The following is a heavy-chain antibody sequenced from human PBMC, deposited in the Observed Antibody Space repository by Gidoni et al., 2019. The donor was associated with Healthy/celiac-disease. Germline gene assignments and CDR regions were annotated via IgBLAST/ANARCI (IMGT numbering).Heavy chain of an antibody. CDR2: IYSGGST. CDR1: GFTVSSNY. CDR3: ARDGGRGYSYGYFGYFDY. D-gene: IGHD5-18*01. J-gene: IGHJ4*02. Sequence: EVQLVETGGGLIQPGGSLRLSCAASGFTVSSNYMSWVRQAPGKGLEWVSVIYSGGSTYYADAVKGRFTISRDNSKNTLYLQMNSLRAEDTAVYYCARDGGRGYSYGYFGYFDYWGQGTLVTVSS. V-gene: IGHV3-53*02.